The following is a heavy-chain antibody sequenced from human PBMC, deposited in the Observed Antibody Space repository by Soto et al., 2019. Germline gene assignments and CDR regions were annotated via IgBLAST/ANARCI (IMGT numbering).Heavy chain of an antibody. CDR1: GYTFSDYA. D-gene: IGHD2-15*01. Sequence: QVQLVQSGGEVKKPGASVKVSCQASGYTFSDYAISWVRQAPGQGLEWMGWISASTRNTDQAQNFQGRVIMTLDTSTNTACMELRSIRSDDTAVYYCVRCYCSVGSCYACWHFDLWGRGTLVTVSS. CDR3: VRCYCSVGSCYACWHFDL. J-gene: IGHJ2*01. CDR2: ISASTRNT. V-gene: IGHV1-18*01.